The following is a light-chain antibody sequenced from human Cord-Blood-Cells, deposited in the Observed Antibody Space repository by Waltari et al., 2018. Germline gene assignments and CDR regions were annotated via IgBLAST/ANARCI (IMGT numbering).Light chain of an antibody. J-gene: IGKJ3*01. CDR1: QSVSSY. CDR2: DAS. CDR3: QQRSNWPPFT. V-gene: IGKV3-11*01. Sequence: ELVLTSSPATVSFSPGDRDTLSCRASQSVSSYLAGDQQKPGQAPRLLIYDASNRATGIPARFSGSGSGTDFTLTISSLEPEDFAVYYCQQRSNWPPFTFGPGTKVDIK.